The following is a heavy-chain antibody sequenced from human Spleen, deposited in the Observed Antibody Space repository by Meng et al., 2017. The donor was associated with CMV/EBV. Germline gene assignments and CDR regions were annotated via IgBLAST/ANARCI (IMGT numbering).Heavy chain of an antibody. CDR1: GYTFTSYD. CDR2: VNPNSGNT. CDR3: ARDAHSGSSWPFDY. D-gene: IGHD1-26*01. J-gene: IGHJ4*02. V-gene: IGHV1-8*03. Sequence: ASGYTFTSYDINWVRQATGQGLEWMGWVNPNSGNTGYAQKFQGRVTITRNTSISTAYMELSSLRSDDTAVYYCARDAHSGSSWPFDYWGQGTLVTVSS.